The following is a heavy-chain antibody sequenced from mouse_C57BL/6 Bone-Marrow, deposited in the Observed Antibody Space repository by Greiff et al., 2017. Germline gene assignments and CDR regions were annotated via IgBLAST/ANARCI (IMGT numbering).Heavy chain of an antibody. V-gene: IGHV1-81*01. CDR2: IYPRSGNT. J-gene: IGHJ4*01. CDR3: ARDRLPDYYAMDY. CDR1: GYTFTSYG. D-gene: IGHD3-2*02. Sequence: VKLMESGAELARPGASVKLSCKASGYTFTSYGISWVKQRTGQGLEWIGEIYPRSGNTYYNEKFKGKATLTADKSSSTAYMELRSLTSEDSAVYFCARDRLPDYYAMDYWGQGTSVTVSS.